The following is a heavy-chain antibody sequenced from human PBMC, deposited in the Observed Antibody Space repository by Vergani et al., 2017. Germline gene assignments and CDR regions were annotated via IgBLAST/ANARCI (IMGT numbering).Heavy chain of an antibody. Sequence: QVQLVQSGAEVKKPGASVKVSCKASGYTFTSYYMHWVRQAPGQGLEWMGIINPSGGSTNYAQKLQGRVTMTTDTSTSTAYMELRSLRSDDTAVYYCAREQWLPIDYFDYWGKGTLVTVSS. CDR1: GYTFTSYY. CDR3: AREQWLPIDYFDY. CDR2: INPSGGST. D-gene: IGHD6-19*01. V-gene: IGHV1-46*01. J-gene: IGHJ4*02.